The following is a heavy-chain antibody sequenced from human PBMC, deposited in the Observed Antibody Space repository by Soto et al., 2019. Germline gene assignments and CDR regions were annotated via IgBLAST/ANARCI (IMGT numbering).Heavy chain of an antibody. CDR2: ISATGGST. CDR3: AKDRLAGNFDY. J-gene: IGHJ4*02. CDR1: GFRFNNYA. Sequence: GGSLRLSCAASGFRFNNYAMNWVRQAPGKGLEWVATISATGGSTYYTDSVKGRFTISRDNSKNTLYLQMNGLRVEDTAVYYCAKDRLAGNFDYWGQGTQVTVSS. V-gene: IGHV3-23*01.